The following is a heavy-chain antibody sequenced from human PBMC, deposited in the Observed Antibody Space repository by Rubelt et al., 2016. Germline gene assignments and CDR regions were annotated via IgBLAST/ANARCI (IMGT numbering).Heavy chain of an antibody. CDR2: MNPSDGSA. Sequence: QVQLVQSGTEVKKPGASVKVSCKASGYSFTGYYMHWVRQAPGQGLQWMGIMNPSDGSAGYAQKFKGRVTMTRDTSTSTAYMGLSSLRSEDTAVYYCARSWTNFDYWGQGTLVTVSS. V-gene: IGHV1-46*01. D-gene: IGHD3/OR15-3a*01. CDR1: GYSFTGYY. CDR3: ARSWTNFDY. J-gene: IGHJ4*02.